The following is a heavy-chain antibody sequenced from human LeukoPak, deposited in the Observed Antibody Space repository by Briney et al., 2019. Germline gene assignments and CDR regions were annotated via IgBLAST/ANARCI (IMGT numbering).Heavy chain of an antibody. J-gene: IGHJ5*02. CDR1: GGSISNYY. D-gene: IGHD1-1*01. CDR3: ARGEPGYKA. CDR2: INFSGNT. V-gene: IGHV4-59*01. Sequence: SETLSLTCTVSGGSISNYYWTWIRQPPGKGLEWIGYINFSGNTNYNTSLKSRVTILVDTSKNQFSLKLTSVIAADTAVYYCARGEPGYKAWGQGTLVTVSS.